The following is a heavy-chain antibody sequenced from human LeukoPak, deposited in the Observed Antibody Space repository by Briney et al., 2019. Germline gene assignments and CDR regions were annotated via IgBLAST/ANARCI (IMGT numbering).Heavy chain of an antibody. CDR3: ARGGTTVTPGFLWFDP. CDR1: GGSISSHY. Sequence: KPSETLSLTCSVSGGSISSHYWSWIRQPPGKGLEWIGYIYYSGSTKYNPSLKSRVTISVDASKNQFSLKLSSVTAADTAVYYCARGGTTVTPGFLWFDPWGQGTLVTVSS. J-gene: IGHJ5*02. V-gene: IGHV4-59*11. D-gene: IGHD4-17*01. CDR2: IYYSGST.